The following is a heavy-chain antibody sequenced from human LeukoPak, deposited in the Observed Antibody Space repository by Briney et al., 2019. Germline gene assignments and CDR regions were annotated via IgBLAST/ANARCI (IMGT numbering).Heavy chain of an antibody. Sequence: SETLSLTCTVSGDSLRDHYWSWVRLPPGKGLEYIGYIHNDGPTNYSPSLNSRVTISLDASKNQFSLKLTSVTAADSAVYYCVAMSLTRLDAWGQGALVTVSS. J-gene: IGHJ5*02. V-gene: IGHV4-59*11. CDR1: GDSLRDHY. CDR3: VAMSLTRLDA. CDR2: IHNDGPT.